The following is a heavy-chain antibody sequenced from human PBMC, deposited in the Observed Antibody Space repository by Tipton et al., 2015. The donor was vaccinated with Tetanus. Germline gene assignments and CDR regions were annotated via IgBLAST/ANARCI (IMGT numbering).Heavy chain of an antibody. CDR1: GGSISSYY. CDR2: IYYSGST. J-gene: IGHJ5*02. CDR3: ARLVSVYSHNWFDP. D-gene: IGHD1-26*01. Sequence: TLSLTCTVSGGSISSYYWSWIRQPPGKGLEWIGYIYYSGSTNYNPSLKSRVTISVDTSKNQFSLKLSSVTAADTAVYYRARLVSVYSHNWFDPWGQGTLVTVSS. V-gene: IGHV4-59*08.